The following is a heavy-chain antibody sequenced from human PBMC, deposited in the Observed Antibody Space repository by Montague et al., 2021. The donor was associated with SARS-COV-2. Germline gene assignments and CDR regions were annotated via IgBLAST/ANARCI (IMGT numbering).Heavy chain of an antibody. CDR3: ARGAGITIFGVVIPGYYYMDV. CDR1: VFTFSSYA. Sequence: SLRLSCAASVFTFSSYAMHLVRQAPGKGLEWVAVISYDGSNKYYADSXKVRFTISRDNSKNTLYLQMNSLRAEDTAVYYCARGAGITIFGVVIPGYYYMDVWGKGTTVTVSS. V-gene: IGHV3-30*04. D-gene: IGHD3-3*01. CDR2: ISYDGSNK. J-gene: IGHJ6*03.